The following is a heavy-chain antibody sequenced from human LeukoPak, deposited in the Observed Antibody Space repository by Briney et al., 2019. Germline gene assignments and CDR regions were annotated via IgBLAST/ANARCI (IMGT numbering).Heavy chain of an antibody. V-gene: IGHV3-7*01. Sequence: GRSLRLSCAASGFTFSTYWMTWVRQAPGQWLEWVAKIKPTGSETYYVSPVTGRFTISRDNAKNLLYLQMNSLRGEDTAVYYCGGFGYEAGVDLWGQGTLVTVSS. D-gene: IGHD3-10*01. CDR2: IKPTGSET. CDR1: GFTFSTYW. CDR3: GGFGYEAGVDL. J-gene: IGHJ4*01.